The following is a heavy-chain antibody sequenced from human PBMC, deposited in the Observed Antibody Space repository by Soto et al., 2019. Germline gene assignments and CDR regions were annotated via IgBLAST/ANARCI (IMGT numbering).Heavy chain of an antibody. D-gene: IGHD3-22*01. J-gene: IGHJ3*02. CDR1: GLTFSSYL. CDR2: IKQDGSEK. Sequence: GGSLRLACAASGLTFSSYLMSWVRQAPGKGLEWVANIKQDGSEKYYVDSVKGRFTISRDNAKNSLYLQMNSLRAEDTAVYYCARVVIGDHAFDIWGQGTMVTVSS. V-gene: IGHV3-7*01. CDR3: ARVVIGDHAFDI.